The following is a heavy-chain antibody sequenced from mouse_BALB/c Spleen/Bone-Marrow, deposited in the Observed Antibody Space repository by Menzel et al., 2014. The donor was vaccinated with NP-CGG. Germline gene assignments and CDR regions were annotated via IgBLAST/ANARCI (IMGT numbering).Heavy chain of an antibody. J-gene: IGHJ4*01. V-gene: IGHV7-3*02. CDR3: ARDDYYAMDY. Sequence: EVKLVESGGGLVQPGGSLILSCATSGFTFTDYYMSWVRQPPGKALEWLGFIRNKANGYTTEYSASVKGRFTTSRDNSQSILYLQMNTLRAEDSATYYCARDDYYAMDYWGQGTSVTVSS. CDR1: GFTFTDYY. CDR2: IRNKANGYTT.